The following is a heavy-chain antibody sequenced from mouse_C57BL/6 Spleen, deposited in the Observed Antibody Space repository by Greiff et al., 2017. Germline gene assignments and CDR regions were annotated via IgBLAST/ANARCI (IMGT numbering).Heavy chain of an antibody. D-gene: IGHD1-1*01. V-gene: IGHV14-2*01. CDR1: GFNIKDYY. CDR2: IDPEDGET. J-gene: IGHJ2*01. CDR3: ARVGSNYFDY. Sequence: EVQLQQSGAELVKPGASVKLSCTASGFNIKDYYMPWVKQRTEQGLEGIGRIDPEDGETKYDPKFPGKATITADTSSNTAYLQLSSLTSEDAAVYYCARVGSNYFDYWGQGTTLTVSS.